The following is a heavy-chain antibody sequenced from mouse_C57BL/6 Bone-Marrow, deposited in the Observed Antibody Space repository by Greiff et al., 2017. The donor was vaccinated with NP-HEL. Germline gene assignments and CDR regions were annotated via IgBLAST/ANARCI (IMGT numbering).Heavy chain of an antibody. CDR3: AREVDYSNWDY. CDR1: GYTFTDYY. V-gene: IGHV1-75*01. J-gene: IGHJ3*01. Sequence: QVQLQQSGPELVKPGASVTISCKASGYTFTDYYINWVKQRPGQGLEWIGWIFPGSGSTYYNEKFKGKATLTVDNSSSTAYMLLSSLTSEDSAVYFCAREVDYSNWDYGGQGTLVTVSA. CDR2: IFPGSGST. D-gene: IGHD2-5*01.